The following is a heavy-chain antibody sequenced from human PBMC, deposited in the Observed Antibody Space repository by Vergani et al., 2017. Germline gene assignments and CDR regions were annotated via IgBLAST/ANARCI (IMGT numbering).Heavy chain of an antibody. J-gene: IGHJ4*02. CDR3: AKAARPRPYYFDY. CDR1: GFSFSSSG. D-gene: IGHD6-6*01. V-gene: IGHV3-33*06. CDR2: IWYDGSNK. Sequence: QVQLVESGGGVVQPGRSLRLSCAASGFSFSSSGMHWVRQAPGKGLEWVAVIWYDGSNKYYADSVKGRFTISRDNSKSTLYLQMNSLRAEDTAVYYCAKAARPRPYYFDYWGQGTLVTVSS.